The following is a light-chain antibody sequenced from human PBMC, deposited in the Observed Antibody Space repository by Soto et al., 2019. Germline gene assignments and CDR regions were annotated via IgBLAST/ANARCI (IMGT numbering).Light chain of an antibody. V-gene: IGLV2-14*01. Sequence: QSALTQPASVSGSPGQSITISCTGTSSDVGGYHSVSWYQQYPGKAPKLLIYEVSNRPSGVSNRFSGSKSANTASLAISGLQAEDDADYYCSSYRNGISLVFGGGTKLTVL. CDR3: SSYRNGISLV. CDR2: EVS. J-gene: IGLJ2*01. CDR1: SSDVGGYHS.